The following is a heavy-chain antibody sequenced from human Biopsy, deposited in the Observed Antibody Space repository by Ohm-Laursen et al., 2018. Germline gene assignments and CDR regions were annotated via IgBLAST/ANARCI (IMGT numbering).Heavy chain of an antibody. Sequence: GASVKVSCKASGYTFTGQYLHWVRQVPGQGLEWMGWINPHSGTTKFAQDFQGRVTMTRDTSITTAYMELRRLRSDDTAVYYCPKGQDLRGGAEYFQHWGQGALVTVSS. CDR3: PKGQDLRGGAEYFQH. CDR2: INPHSGTT. D-gene: IGHD2-15*01. J-gene: IGHJ1*01. CDR1: GYTFTGQY. V-gene: IGHV1-2*02.